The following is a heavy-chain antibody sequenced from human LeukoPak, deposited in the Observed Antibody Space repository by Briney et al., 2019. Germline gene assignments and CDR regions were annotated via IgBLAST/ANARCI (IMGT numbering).Heavy chain of an antibody. D-gene: IGHD3-10*01. V-gene: IGHV3-7*01. Sequence: GGSLRLSCTASGFTFSNYWMTWVRQAPGKGLEWVASIKQGGSEKQYVGSVRGRFTISRDNAKNVLDLQMDSLTAEDTALYYCEKDIHYFQSDYWGQGTLVTVSS. CDR1: GFTFSNYW. CDR2: IKQGGSEK. J-gene: IGHJ4*02. CDR3: EKDIHYFQSDY.